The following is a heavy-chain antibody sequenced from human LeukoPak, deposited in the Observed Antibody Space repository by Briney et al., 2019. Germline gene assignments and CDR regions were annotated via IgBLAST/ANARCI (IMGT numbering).Heavy chain of an antibody. Sequence: SETLSLTCSVYGGSFNDYDWSWVRQAPGRGLQWIGEINESGATNCDPSLKSRVTMSIDTSKSQFSLKLSSVTAADTAVYYCAGLYVYNYYYYYMDVWGKGTTVTISS. CDR3: AGLYVYNYYYYYMDV. J-gene: IGHJ6*03. CDR1: GGSFNDYD. D-gene: IGHD2-8*01. V-gene: IGHV4-34*01. CDR2: INESGAT.